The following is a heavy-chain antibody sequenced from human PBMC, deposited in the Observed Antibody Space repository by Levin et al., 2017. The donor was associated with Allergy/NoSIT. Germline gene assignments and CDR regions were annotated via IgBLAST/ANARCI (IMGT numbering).Heavy chain of an antibody. D-gene: IGHD6-13*01. J-gene: IGHJ4*02. Sequence: ETLSLTCAASGFTFSSYAMSWVRQAPGKGLEWVSAISGSGGSTYYADSVKGRFTISRDNSKNTLYLQMNSLRAEDTAVYYCAKLRAATDYWGQGTLVTVSS. CDR2: ISGSGGST. CDR3: AKLRAATDY. CDR1: GFTFSSYA. V-gene: IGHV3-23*01.